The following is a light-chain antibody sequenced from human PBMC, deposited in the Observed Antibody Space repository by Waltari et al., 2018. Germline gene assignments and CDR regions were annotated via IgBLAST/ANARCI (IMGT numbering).Light chain of an antibody. Sequence: SYDLTQPPSVSVPPGQPATVTCSGDTFPKQYSYWYQKKPGQAPLLLIYQDTERPSGISERFSGSSSGTTVTLTISDVQAEDEADYYCQSADTSGVYPRFGGGTKLTVL. CDR2: QDT. J-gene: IGLJ3*02. CDR3: QSADTSGVYPR. CDR1: TFPKQY. V-gene: IGLV3-25*03.